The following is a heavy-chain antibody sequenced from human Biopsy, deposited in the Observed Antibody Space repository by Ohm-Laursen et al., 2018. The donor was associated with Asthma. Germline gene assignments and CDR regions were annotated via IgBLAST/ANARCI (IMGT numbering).Heavy chain of an antibody. J-gene: IGHJ6*02. CDR3: VRGSSSWHHGPFHYYYGLDV. Sequence: GTLSLTCSLSSGSGGYMRSGNYYWGWNRQPPGKGLEWIGSIYYTGTTYYNPSLESRVTVSADTSKNKFSLKHTSVTAADTAVYYCVRGSSSWHHGPFHYYYGLDVWGQGTTATVSS. V-gene: IGHV4-39*01. CDR2: IYYTGTT. D-gene: IGHD6-13*01. CDR1: SGSGGYMRSGNYY.